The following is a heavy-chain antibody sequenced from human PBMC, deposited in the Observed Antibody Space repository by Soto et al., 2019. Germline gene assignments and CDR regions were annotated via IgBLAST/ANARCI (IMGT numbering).Heavy chain of an antibody. CDR3: ARDRYSNGWYDY. CDR2: IYYSGST. J-gene: IGHJ4*02. CDR1: GGSISSYY. D-gene: IGHD6-19*01. Sequence: PSETLSLTXIVSGGSISSYYWSWIRQPPGKGLEWIGYIYYSGSTKYNPSLKSRVTISVDTSNNQFSLKLSSVTAADTAVYYCARDRYSNGWYDYWGQGTLVTVSS. V-gene: IGHV4-59*01.